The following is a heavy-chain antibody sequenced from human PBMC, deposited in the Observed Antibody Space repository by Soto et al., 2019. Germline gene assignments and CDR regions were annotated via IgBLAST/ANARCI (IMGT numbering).Heavy chain of an antibody. D-gene: IGHD2-2*01. CDR1: GFTFSGSH. CDR2: IRNKADSYAT. V-gene: IGHV3-73*01. Sequence: EVQLVESGGGLVQPGGSLKLSCAASGFTFSGSHMHWVRQASGKGLEWVGHIRNKADSYATAYAASVKGRFTISRDDSKNTAYLPMNGLKAEDTAVYYCSRQTVSCHDYWGQGTLVTVSS. J-gene: IGHJ4*02. CDR3: SRQTVSCHDY.